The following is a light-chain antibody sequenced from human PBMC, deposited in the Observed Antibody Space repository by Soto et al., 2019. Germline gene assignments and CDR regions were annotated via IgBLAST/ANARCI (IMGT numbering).Light chain of an antibody. CDR2: GAS. CDR3: QQYRTSPPTWT. V-gene: IGKV3-20*01. CDR1: RSVSSSY. Sequence: EMVLTRPQGTRSLSQGKRATPSSRPSRSVSSSYLAWYQQKPGQAPRLLIYGASSRATGIPDRFSGSGSGTDFTLTISRLEPEDFAVYYCQQYRTSPPTWTFGQGTKVDIK. J-gene: IGKJ1*01.